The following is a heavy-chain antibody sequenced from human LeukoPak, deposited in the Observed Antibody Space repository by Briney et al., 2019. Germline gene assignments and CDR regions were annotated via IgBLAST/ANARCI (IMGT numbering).Heavy chain of an antibody. J-gene: IGHJ4*02. CDR1: GFTFEHYG. V-gene: IGHV3-9*01. D-gene: IGHD4-23*01. Sequence: TGRSLRLSCAASGFTFEHYGVHWVRQVPGKGLEWVAYITWNSAYKGYADSVKGRFAISRDNAKNSLHLQMNSLTAADTAFYYCTKASDYGGNEFDYWGQGTLVTVSS. CDR2: ITWNSAYK. CDR3: TKASDYGGNEFDY.